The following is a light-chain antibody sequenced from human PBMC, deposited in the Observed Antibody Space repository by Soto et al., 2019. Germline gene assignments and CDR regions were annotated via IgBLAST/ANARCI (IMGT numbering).Light chain of an antibody. CDR3: CSYAGGYTFV. V-gene: IGLV2-11*01. Sequence: QSALTQPRSVSGSPGQSVTISCTGTSNDVGDYDYVSWYQQYPGKAPKLIIYDVNKRPSGVPDRFSGSKSGNTASLTIPALQAEDEADYYCCSYAGGYTFVFGTGTKVTVL. J-gene: IGLJ1*01. CDR2: DVN. CDR1: SNDVGDYDY.